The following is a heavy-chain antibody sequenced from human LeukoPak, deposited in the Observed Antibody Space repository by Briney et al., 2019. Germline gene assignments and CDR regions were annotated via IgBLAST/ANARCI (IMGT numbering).Heavy chain of an antibody. D-gene: IGHD4-11*01. CDR1: GFTSSNYA. Sequence: GGSLRLSCAGSGFTSSNYAMVRVRQAPGKGLDWVSGIYGDITFDADSVKGRFTISRDDSKNTLFLQMNSLRADDTALYYCAKALVTSPIYNWYFDLWGRGTLVTVSS. J-gene: IGHJ2*01. V-gene: IGHV3-23*01. CDR2: IYGDIT. CDR3: AKALVTSPIYNWYFDL.